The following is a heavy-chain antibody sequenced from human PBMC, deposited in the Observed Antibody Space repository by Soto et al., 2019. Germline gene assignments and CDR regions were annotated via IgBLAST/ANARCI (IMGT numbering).Heavy chain of an antibody. V-gene: IGHV4-30-2*01. Sequence: SETLSLTCTASGASITYGAYSWSWIRQTPGKGLEWIGYINHLETTFYNPSFESRLTLSIDRTKNQFSLNLKSMSAADRAVYFCARGGGFDSFDYWGQGILVTVSS. J-gene: IGHJ4*02. CDR1: GASITYGAYS. CDR2: INHLETT. CDR3: ARGGGFDSFDY. D-gene: IGHD3-10*01.